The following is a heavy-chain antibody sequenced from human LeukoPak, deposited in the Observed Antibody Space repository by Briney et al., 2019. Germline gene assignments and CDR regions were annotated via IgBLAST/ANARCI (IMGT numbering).Heavy chain of an antibody. V-gene: IGHV3-48*04. J-gene: IGHJ4*02. CDR2: ISSRSSTI. D-gene: IGHD6-6*01. Sequence: GGSLRLSCAASGFTFSTYSMNWVRQAPGKGLEWVSYISSRSSTIYYADSVKGRFTISRDNAKNSLYLQMNSLRAEDTAVYYCAKDGGYSSSFGAFDYWGQGTLVTVSS. CDR3: AKDGGYSSSFGAFDY. CDR1: GFTFSTYS.